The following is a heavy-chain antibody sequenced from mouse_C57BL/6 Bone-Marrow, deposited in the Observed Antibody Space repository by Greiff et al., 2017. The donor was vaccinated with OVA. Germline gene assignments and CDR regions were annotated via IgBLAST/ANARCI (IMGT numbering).Heavy chain of an antibody. Sequence: VQLQQPGAELVKPGASVKLSCKASGYTFTSYWMHWVKQRPGHGLEWIGMIHPNSGSTNYPEKFKSKATLTVDKSSSTAYMQLSSLTSEDSAVYYCVTILRPYFDYWGQGTTLTVSS. CDR2: IHPNSGST. V-gene: IGHV1-64*01. J-gene: IGHJ2*01. CDR3: VTILRPYFDY. D-gene: IGHD1-1*01. CDR1: GYTFTSYW.